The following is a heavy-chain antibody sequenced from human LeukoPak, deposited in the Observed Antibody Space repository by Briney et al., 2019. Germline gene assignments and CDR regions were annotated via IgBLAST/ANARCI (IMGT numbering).Heavy chain of an antibody. Sequence: SETLSLTCTVSDGSISSGSYYWSWIRQPAGKGLEWIGRIYTSGSTNYKPSLKSRVTMSVDTSKNQFSLKLNSVTAADTAVYYCARVSSSWYQDWYFDLWGRGTLVTVSS. CDR3: ARVSSSWYQDWYFDL. J-gene: IGHJ2*01. D-gene: IGHD6-13*01. CDR2: IYTSGST. V-gene: IGHV4-61*02. CDR1: DGSISSGSYY.